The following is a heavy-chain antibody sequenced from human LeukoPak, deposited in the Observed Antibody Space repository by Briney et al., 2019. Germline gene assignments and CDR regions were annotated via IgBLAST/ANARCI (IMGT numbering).Heavy chain of an antibody. V-gene: IGHV3-33*06. CDR1: GFTFSSFG. CDR3: AKDGVPDHGSYGPREYYFDY. J-gene: IGHJ4*02. Sequence: GRSVRLSCAASGFTFSSFGMHWVRQAPGKGLEWVAVIWYDGSNKYYADSVKGRFTISRDNFKNTLYLQMNSLRAEDTAVYYCAKDGVPDHGSYGPREYYFDYWGQGTLVTVSS. D-gene: IGHD5-18*01. CDR2: IWYDGSNK.